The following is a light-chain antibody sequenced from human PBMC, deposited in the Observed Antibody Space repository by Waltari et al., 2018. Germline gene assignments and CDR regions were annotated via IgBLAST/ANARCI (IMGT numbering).Light chain of an antibody. Sequence: DVVMTQSPLSLPITPGQPASMTCRSSQTLLHSNGNTYLSWFLQKPGQPPRRLIYKVSNRDSGVPDRFSGSGAGTDVTLKISRVEAEDVGVYYCMQGTHVPLTFGGGTKVAIK. CDR3: MQGTHVPLT. J-gene: IGKJ4*02. CDR2: KVS. CDR1: QTLLHSNGNTY. V-gene: IGKV2-30*02.